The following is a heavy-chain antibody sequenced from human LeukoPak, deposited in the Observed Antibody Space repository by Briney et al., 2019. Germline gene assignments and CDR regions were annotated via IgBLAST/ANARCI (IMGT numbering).Heavy chain of an antibody. CDR3: ARDQLFYYYDSSGYYTPPYYFDY. V-gene: IGHV3-48*03. D-gene: IGHD3-22*01. J-gene: IGHJ4*02. CDR2: INRSANII. Sequence: GGSLRLSCAASGFTFSSYEVNWVRQAPGQGLEWVSYINRSANIIYYADSVKGRFTISRDNAKNSLYLQMNSLRAEDTALYYCARDQLFYYYDSSGYYTPPYYFDYWGQGTLVTVSS. CDR1: GFTFSSYE.